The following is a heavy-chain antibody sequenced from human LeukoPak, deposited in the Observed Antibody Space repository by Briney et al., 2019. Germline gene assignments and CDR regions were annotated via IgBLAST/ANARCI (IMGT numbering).Heavy chain of an antibody. CDR1: GFTFSSYE. CDR2: ISSSGSTI. J-gene: IGHJ4*02. D-gene: IGHD6-19*01. Sequence: GGSLRLSCAASGFTFSSYEMNWVRQAPGKGLEWVSYISSSGSTIYYADSVKGRFTISRDNAKNSLYLQMNSLRAEDTAVYYCARGGAVAGLWVSNYFEYWGQGTLVTVSS. CDR3: ARGGAVAGLWVSNYFEY. V-gene: IGHV3-48*03.